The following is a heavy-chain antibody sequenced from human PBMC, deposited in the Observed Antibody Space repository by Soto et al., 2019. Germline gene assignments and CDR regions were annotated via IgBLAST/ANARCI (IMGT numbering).Heavy chain of an antibody. CDR1: GFTFSSYG. Sequence: QVQLVESGGGVVQPGRSLRLSCAASGFTFSSYGMHWVRQAPGKGLEWVAVIWYDGSNKYYADSVKGRFTISRDNSKNTLYLQMNSLRAEDTAVYYCARDNSGYDSSIPPEIDYWGQGTLVTVSS. J-gene: IGHJ4*02. CDR2: IWYDGSNK. D-gene: IGHD5-12*01. CDR3: ARDNSGYDSSIPPEIDY. V-gene: IGHV3-33*01.